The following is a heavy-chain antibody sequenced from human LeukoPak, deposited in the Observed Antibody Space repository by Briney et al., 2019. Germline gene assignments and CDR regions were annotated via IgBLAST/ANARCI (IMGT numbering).Heavy chain of an antibody. Sequence: GGSLRLSCAGSGFIFSNAWMSWVRQAPGKGLEWVGRIKSKTDGGTTDYAAAVKGRFTISRDDSINTLSLQMNSLQTEDTAVYYCATRVATVTTSSFDYWGQGTLVTVSS. D-gene: IGHD4-17*01. J-gene: IGHJ4*02. V-gene: IGHV3-15*01. CDR3: ATRVATVTTSSFDY. CDR2: IKSKTDGGTT. CDR1: GFIFSNAW.